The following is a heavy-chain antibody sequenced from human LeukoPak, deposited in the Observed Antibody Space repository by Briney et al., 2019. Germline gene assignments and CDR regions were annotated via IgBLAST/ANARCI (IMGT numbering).Heavy chain of an antibody. CDR2: LSFDESQE. CDR1: GFSFSNYG. V-gene: IGHV3-33*01. Sequence: GGSLRLSCVASGFSFSNYGMHWVRQAPGRGLEWLGVLSFDESQEYYAESVKGRFTISRDNSRKTVYLQMNSLRGVDTGVYYCTRGEEGWYFDVWGRGTMVTVSS. CDR3: TRGEEGWYFDV. J-gene: IGHJ2*01.